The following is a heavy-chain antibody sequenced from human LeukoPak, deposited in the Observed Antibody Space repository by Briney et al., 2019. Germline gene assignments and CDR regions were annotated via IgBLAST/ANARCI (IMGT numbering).Heavy chain of an antibody. CDR3: ASLNYTVTTEVRFDP. D-gene: IGHD4-17*01. V-gene: IGHV4-39*07. Sequence: SETLSLTCTVSGGSISGSIYYWGWIRQPPGKGLEWIGSIYYSGSTYYNPSLKSRVTISVDTSKNQFSLKLSSVTAADTAVYYCASLNYTVTTEVRFDPWGQGTLVTVSS. CDR2: IYYSGST. J-gene: IGHJ5*02. CDR1: GGSISGSIYY.